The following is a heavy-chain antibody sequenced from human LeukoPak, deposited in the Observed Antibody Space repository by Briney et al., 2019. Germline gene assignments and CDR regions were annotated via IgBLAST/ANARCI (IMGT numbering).Heavy chain of an antibody. J-gene: IGHJ4*02. CDR3: AIVYYGSGSYDFVDF. D-gene: IGHD3-10*01. V-gene: IGHV3-48*04. CDR1: GFTLSSYS. CDR2: ISSSGTIM. Sequence: GGSLRLSCAASGFTLSSYSMNWVRQAPGKGLEWVSYISSSGTIMYYADSVKGRFTISRDNAKNSLFLQMNSLRAEDTAVYYCAIVYYGSGSYDFVDFWGQGTLVTVSS.